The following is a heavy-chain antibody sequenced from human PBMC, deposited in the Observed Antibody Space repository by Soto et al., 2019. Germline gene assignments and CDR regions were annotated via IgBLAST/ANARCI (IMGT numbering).Heavy chain of an antibody. CDR2: ISSRGST. V-gene: IGHV4-4*07. D-gene: IGHD2-2*01. J-gene: IGHJ5*02. CDR1: GGAINSYY. Sequence: SETLSLTCTVSGGAINSYYWTWIRQPAGKGLEWIGRISSRGSTKYNPSLQSGFTMSLDTSKNQFSLRLTSVNAADTSCYTGARGQRVPAGFAPWGKRTLVT. CDR3: ARGQRVPAGFAP.